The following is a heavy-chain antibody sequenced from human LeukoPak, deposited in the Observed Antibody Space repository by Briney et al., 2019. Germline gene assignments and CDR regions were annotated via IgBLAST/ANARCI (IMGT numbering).Heavy chain of an antibody. D-gene: IGHD3-22*01. CDR1: GGSINHYY. Sequence: PSGTLSLTCTVSGGSINHYYWSWIRQPPGKGLEWIGYSYYIESTNYNPSLKSRVTISVDTSRNRLSLKLSSVTAADTAMYYCARDNQWLNAFDIWGQGTMVTVSS. J-gene: IGHJ3*02. V-gene: IGHV4-59*01. CDR3: ARDNQWLNAFDI. CDR2: SYYIEST.